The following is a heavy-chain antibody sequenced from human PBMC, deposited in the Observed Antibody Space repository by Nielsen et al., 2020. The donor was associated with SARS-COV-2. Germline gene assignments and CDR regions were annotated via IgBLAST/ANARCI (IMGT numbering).Heavy chain of an antibody. CDR2: ISSSSSYI. J-gene: IGHJ5*02. CDR1: GFTFSSYS. V-gene: IGHV3-21*01. Sequence: GGSLRLSCAASGFTFSSYSMNWVRQAPGKGLEWVSSISSSSSYIYYADSVKGRFTISRDNAKNSLYLQMNSLRAEDTAVYYCARDQYFWSGYYPFDPWGQGTLVTVSS. CDR3: ARDQYFWSGYYPFDP. D-gene: IGHD3-3*01.